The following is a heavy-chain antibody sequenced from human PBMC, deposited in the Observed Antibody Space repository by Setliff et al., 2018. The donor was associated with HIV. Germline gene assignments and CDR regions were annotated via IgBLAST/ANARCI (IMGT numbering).Heavy chain of an antibody. Sequence: SETLSLTCTVSGGSISSGSYYWSWIRQPAGKGLEWIGHIYTSGSTNYNPSLKSRVTISVDTSTNQFSLKLSSVTAADTAVYYCARERRFFTSGSYATWLDPWGQGTLVTVSS. CDR2: IYTSGST. V-gene: IGHV4-61*09. CDR1: GGSISSGSYY. J-gene: IGHJ5*02. D-gene: IGHD3-10*01. CDR3: ARERRFFTSGSYATWLDP.